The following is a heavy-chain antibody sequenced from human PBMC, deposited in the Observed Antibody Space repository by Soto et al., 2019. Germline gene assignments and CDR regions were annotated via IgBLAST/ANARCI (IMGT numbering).Heavy chain of an antibody. J-gene: IGHJ6*02. CDR3: ARVKYSPPCYYYYGMDV. V-gene: IGHV1-18*01. CDR1: GYTFTSYG. CDR2: ISAYNGNT. D-gene: IGHD5-18*01. Sequence: QVQLVQSGAEVKKPGASVKVSCKASGYTFTSYGISWVRQAPGQGLEWMGWISAYNGNTNYAQKLQGRGTMTTDTSTSTAYMELRSLRSDDTAVYYWARVKYSPPCYYYYGMDVWGQGTTVTVSS.